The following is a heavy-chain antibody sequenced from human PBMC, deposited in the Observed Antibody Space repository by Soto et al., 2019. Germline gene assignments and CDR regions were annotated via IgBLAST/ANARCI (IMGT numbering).Heavy chain of an antibody. J-gene: IGHJ4*02. D-gene: IGHD3-3*01. CDR1: GFTFSSYA. V-gene: IGHV3-23*01. CDR2: ISGSGGST. CDR3: AKDRGKGPTVYDFWSGYSKPDFPDY. Sequence: GGSLRLSCAASGFTFSSYAMSWVRQAPGKGLEWVSAISGSGGSTYYADSVKGRFTISRDNSKNTLYLQMNSLRAEETAVYYCAKDRGKGPTVYDFWSGYSKPDFPDYWGQGTLVTVSS.